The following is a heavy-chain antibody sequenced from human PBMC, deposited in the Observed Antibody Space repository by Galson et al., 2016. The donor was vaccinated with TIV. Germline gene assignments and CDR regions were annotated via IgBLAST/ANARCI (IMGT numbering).Heavy chain of an antibody. CDR1: GFTFSSYW. J-gene: IGHJ6*02. V-gene: IGHV3-74*01. CDR2: INGGGSNT. CDR3: ARALDYFHSSTYSYRSEFYYYPMDV. Sequence: SLRLSCAASGFTFSSYWMRWVRQVPGKGLLWVAHINGGGSNTDYADSVEGRFTISRDNAKSTLYLQMNSVRAEDTALYFCARALDYFHSSTYSYRSEFYYYPMDVWGLGTTVTVSS. D-gene: IGHD3-22*01.